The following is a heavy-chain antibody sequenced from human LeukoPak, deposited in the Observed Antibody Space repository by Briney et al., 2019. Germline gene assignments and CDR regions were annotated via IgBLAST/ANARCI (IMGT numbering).Heavy chain of an antibody. J-gene: IGHJ4*02. Sequence: SETLSLTCTVSGGSISSGGYYWSWIRQPPGKGLEWIGYIYHSGSTYYNPSLKSRVTISVDRSKNQFSLKLSSVTAADTAVYYCARRRGMVYATFDYWGQGTLVTVSS. D-gene: IGHD2-8*01. CDR3: ARRRGMVYATFDY. V-gene: IGHV4-30-2*01. CDR2: IYHSGST. CDR1: GGSISSGGYY.